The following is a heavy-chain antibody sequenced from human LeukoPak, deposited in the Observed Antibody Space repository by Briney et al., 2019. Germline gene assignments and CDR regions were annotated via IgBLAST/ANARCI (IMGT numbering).Heavy chain of an antibody. CDR2: VSFDGTNN. J-gene: IGHJ5*01. CDR3: ARDRNVIGADFDS. Sequence: PGGSLRLSCVASGFIFENFAIHWVRQAPGKGLEWVSIVSFDGTNNFYADSVNGRFTVSRDNSKNTVYLHMNSLRPDDTAVYFCARDRNVIGADFDSWGQETLVTVSS. D-gene: IGHD2/OR15-2a*01. V-gene: IGHV3-30*04. CDR1: GFIFENFA.